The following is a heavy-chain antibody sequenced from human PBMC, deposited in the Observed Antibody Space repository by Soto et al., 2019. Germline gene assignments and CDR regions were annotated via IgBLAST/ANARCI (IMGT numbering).Heavy chain of an antibody. J-gene: IGHJ5*02. D-gene: IGHD3-3*01. CDR2: IYHSGST. V-gene: IGHV4-4*02. CDR1: GGSISSSNW. Sequence: LSETLSLTCAVSGGSISSSNWWSWVRQPPGKGLEWIGEIYHSGSTNYNPSLKSRVTISVDKSKNQFSLKLSSVTAADTAVYYCARDLKDYDFWSGFRSNWFDPWGQGTLVTV. CDR3: ARDLKDYDFWSGFRSNWFDP.